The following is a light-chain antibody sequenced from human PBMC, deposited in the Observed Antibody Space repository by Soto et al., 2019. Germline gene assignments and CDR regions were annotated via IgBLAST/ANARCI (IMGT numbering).Light chain of an antibody. CDR3: QQYSDHWT. J-gene: IGKJ1*01. CDR2: KAS. V-gene: IGKV1-5*03. Sequence: DIQMTQSPSTLSASVGDRVTITCRASQSIRSWLAWYQQKPGTAPKLLIYKASTLQSGVPSRFSGSGSGTEFTLTISSLQPDDFATYYCQQYSDHWTFGQGTKVEIK. CDR1: QSIRSW.